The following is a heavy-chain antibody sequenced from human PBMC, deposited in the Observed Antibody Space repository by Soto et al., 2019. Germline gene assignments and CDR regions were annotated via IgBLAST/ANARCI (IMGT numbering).Heavy chain of an antibody. V-gene: IGHV3-66*01. CDR3: ARVRSGYYYYYFDY. CDR2: IYSGGST. D-gene: IGHD3-22*01. CDR1: GFTVSSNY. J-gene: IGHJ4*02. Sequence: EVQLVESGGGLVQPGGSLRLSCAASGFTVSSNYMSWVRQAPGKGLEWVSVIYSGGSTYYADSVKGRFTISSDNSKNTLYLQMNSLRAEDTAVYYCARVRSGYYYYYFDYWGQGSLVTVSS.